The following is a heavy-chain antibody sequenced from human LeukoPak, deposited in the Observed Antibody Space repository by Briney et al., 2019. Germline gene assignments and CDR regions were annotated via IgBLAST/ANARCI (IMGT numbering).Heavy chain of an antibody. CDR1: GYTLTELS. CDR2: FDPEDGET. CDR3: ATVPSGYYGSGSYSNVYYYYGMDV. J-gene: IGHJ6*04. D-gene: IGHD3-10*01. V-gene: IGHV1-24*01. Sequence: ASVKVSCKVSGYTLTELSMHWVRQAPGKGLEWVGGFDPEDGETIYAQKFQGRVTMTEDTSTDTAYMELSSLRSEDTAVYYCATVPSGYYGSGSYSNVYYYYGMDVWGKGTTVTVSS.